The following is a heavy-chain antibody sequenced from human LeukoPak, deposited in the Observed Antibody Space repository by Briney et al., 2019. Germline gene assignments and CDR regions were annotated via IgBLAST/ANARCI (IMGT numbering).Heavy chain of an antibody. CDR3: AKSTSSGYAPGYYYYGMDV. V-gene: IGHV3-9*01. D-gene: IGHD3-22*01. Sequence: PGRSLRLSCAASGFTFDDYAMPWVRQAPGKGLEWVSGISWNSGSIGYADSVKGRFTISRDNAKNSLYLQMNSLRAEDTALYYCAKSTSSGYAPGYYYYGMDVWGQGTTVTVSS. J-gene: IGHJ6*02. CDR2: ISWNSGSI. CDR1: GFTFDDYA.